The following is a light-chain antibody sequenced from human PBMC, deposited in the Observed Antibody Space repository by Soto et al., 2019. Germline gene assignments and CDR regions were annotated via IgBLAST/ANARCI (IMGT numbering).Light chain of an antibody. J-gene: IGKJ4*01. Sequence: DIQMTQSPSSLSASVGDRVAITWRASQSISTYLAWYQQKPGKVPKLLIYAASTLQSGVPSRFSGSGSGTDFTLTISSLQPEDVATYYCQKYNSAPLTFGGGTKVDI. CDR1: QSISTY. CDR2: AAS. V-gene: IGKV1-27*01. CDR3: QKYNSAPLT.